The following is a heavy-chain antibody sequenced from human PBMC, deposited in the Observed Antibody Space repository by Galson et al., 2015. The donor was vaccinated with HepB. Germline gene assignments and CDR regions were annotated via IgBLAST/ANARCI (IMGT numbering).Heavy chain of an antibody. Sequence: SLRLSCAASGFTFSSYSMSWVRQAPGKGLEWVSSISSSSSYIYYADSVKGRFTISRDNAKNSLYLQMNSLRAEDTAVYYCARDTIALKDAFDIWGQGTMVTVSS. CDR3: ARDTIALKDAFDI. CDR1: GFTFSSYS. J-gene: IGHJ3*02. CDR2: ISSSSSYI. D-gene: IGHD6-13*01. V-gene: IGHV3-21*01.